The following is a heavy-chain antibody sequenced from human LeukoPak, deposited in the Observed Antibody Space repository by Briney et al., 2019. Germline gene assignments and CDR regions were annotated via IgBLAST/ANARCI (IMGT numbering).Heavy chain of an antibody. V-gene: IGHV1-8*03. D-gene: IGHD4-17*01. CDR3: ASTVTKGGDAFDI. CDR1: GYTFTSYD. CDR2: MKPNSVNT. Sequence: ASVKVSCKASGYTFTSYDINWVRQATGQGLEWMGWMKPNSVNTGYAQKCQGRVTITRNTSISTAYMELSSLRSEDTAVYYCASTVTKGGDAFDIWGQGTMVTVSS. J-gene: IGHJ3*02.